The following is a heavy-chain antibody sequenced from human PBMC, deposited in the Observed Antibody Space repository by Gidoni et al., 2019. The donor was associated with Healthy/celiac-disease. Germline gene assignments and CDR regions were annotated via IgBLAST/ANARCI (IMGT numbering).Heavy chain of an antibody. D-gene: IGHD1-26*01. CDR2: IWYDGSNK. CDR3: ARPVGALVYYYYGMDV. CDR1: GFTLRSYG. Sequence: QVQLVESGGGVVQPGRSLRLSCAASGFTLRSYGMHWVRQAPGKGLEWVAVIWYDGSNKYYADSVKGRFTISRDNSKNTLYLQMNSLRAEDTAVYYCARPVGALVYYYYGMDVWGQGTTVTVSS. J-gene: IGHJ6*02. V-gene: IGHV3-33*01.